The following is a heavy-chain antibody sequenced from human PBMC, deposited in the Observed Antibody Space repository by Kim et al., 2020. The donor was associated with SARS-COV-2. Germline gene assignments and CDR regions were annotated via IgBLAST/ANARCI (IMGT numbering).Heavy chain of an antibody. J-gene: IGHJ4*02. D-gene: IGHD3-22*01. Sequence: YADSVKGRFTISRDNSKNTLYLQMNSLRAEDTAVYYCAKSHDSSGPLFDYWGQGTLVTVSS. V-gene: IGHV3-30*02. CDR3: AKSHDSSGPLFDY.